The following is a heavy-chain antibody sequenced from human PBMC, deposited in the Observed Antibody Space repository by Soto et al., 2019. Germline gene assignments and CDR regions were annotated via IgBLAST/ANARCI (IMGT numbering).Heavy chain of an antibody. Sequence: ASVKFSCKASGYTLTSYGISWVRQAPGQGLEWMGWISAYNANTNYAQKLQGRVTMTTDTSTSTAYMELRSLRSDDTAVYFCARDRLGATGDYWGQGTLVTVS. J-gene: IGHJ4*02. D-gene: IGHD1-26*01. CDR3: ARDRLGATGDY. CDR1: GYTLTSYG. V-gene: IGHV1-18*01. CDR2: ISAYNANT.